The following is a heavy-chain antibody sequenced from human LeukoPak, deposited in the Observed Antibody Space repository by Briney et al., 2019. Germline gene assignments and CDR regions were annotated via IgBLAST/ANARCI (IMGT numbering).Heavy chain of an antibody. D-gene: IGHD1-26*01. J-gene: IGHJ4*02. CDR1: GGSISSGDYY. Sequence: SETLSLTCTVSGGSISSGDYYWSWIRQPPGKGLEWIAYMYYSGSTYYNPSLKSRVTMSADTSKNQFSLKLSSVTAADTAVYYCARHGPSYSGSLEFDYWGQGTLVTVSS. CDR3: ARHGPSYSGSLEFDY. V-gene: IGHV4-30-4*01. CDR2: MYYSGST.